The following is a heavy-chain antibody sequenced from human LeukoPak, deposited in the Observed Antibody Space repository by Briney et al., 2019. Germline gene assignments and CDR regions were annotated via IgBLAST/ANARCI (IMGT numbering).Heavy chain of an antibody. CDR3: ARDEGYYGSGSYLY. Sequence: PSETLSLTCTVSGGSISSSSYYWGWIRQPPGKGLEWIGSIYYSGSTYYNPSLKSRVTISVDTSKNQFSLKLSSVTAADTAVYYCARDEGYYGSGSYLYWGQGILVTVSS. D-gene: IGHD3-10*01. J-gene: IGHJ4*02. V-gene: IGHV4-39*07. CDR2: IYYSGST. CDR1: GGSISSSSYY.